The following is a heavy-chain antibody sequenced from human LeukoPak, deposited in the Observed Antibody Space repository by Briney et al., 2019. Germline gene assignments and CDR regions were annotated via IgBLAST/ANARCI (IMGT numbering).Heavy chain of an antibody. D-gene: IGHD3-16*01. CDR1: GGSFSGYY. CDR3: AGSYGLDY. J-gene: IGHJ4*02. CDR2: INHSGST. V-gene: IGHV4-34*01. Sequence: SETLSLTCAVYGGSFSGYYWSWIRQPPGKGLEWIGEINHSGSTNYNPSLKSRVTISVDTSKNQFSLKLSSVTAADTAVYYCAGSYGLDYWGQGTLVTVSS.